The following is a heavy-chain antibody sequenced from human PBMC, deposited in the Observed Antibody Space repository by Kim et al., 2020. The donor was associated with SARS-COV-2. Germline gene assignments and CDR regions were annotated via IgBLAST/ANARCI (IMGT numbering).Heavy chain of an antibody. CDR1: GYTFTGYY. CDR3: ARDPLYGDYPDY. V-gene: IGHV1-2*02. Sequence: ASVKVSCKASGYTFTGYYMHWVRQAPGQGLEWMGWINPNSGGTNYAQKFQGRVTMTRDTSISTAYMELSRLRSDDTAVYYCARDPLYGDYPDYWGQGTLVTVSS. CDR2: INPNSGGT. D-gene: IGHD4-17*01. J-gene: IGHJ4*02.